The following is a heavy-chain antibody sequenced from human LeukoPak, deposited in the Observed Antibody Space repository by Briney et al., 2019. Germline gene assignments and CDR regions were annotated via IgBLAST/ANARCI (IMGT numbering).Heavy chain of an antibody. CDR3: AKDVGHYYDSSGIDY. D-gene: IGHD3-22*01. Sequence: GRSLRLSCAASGFTFSGYGMHWVRQAPGKGLEWVAVIWYDGSNKFYADSVKGRFTISRDNAKNSLYLQMNSLRAEDMALYYCAKDVGHYYDSSGIDYRGQGTLVTVSS. J-gene: IGHJ4*02. CDR1: GFTFSGYG. V-gene: IGHV3-33*03. CDR2: IWYDGSNK.